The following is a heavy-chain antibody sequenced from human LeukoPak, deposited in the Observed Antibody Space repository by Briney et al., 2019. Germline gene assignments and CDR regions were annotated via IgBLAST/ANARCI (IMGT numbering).Heavy chain of an antibody. Sequence: PSETLSLTCTVSGGSISSYYWSWIRQPPGKGLEWIGYIYYSGSTNYNPSLKSRVTISVDTSKNQFSLKLSSVTAADTAMYYCARGLESSYYYMDVWGKGTTVTVSS. CDR2: IYYSGST. V-gene: IGHV4-59*01. D-gene: IGHD1-1*01. CDR3: ARGLESSYYYMDV. J-gene: IGHJ6*03. CDR1: GGSISSYY.